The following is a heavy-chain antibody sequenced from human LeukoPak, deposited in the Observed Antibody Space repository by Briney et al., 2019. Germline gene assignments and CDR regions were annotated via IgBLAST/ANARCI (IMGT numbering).Heavy chain of an antibody. D-gene: IGHD3-22*01. Sequence: SVKVSCKASGGTFSSYAISWVRQAPGQGLEWMGRIIPILGIANYAQKFQGRVTITADKSTSTAYMELSSLRSEGTAVYYCARSEDYYDSSGYYDYWGQGTLVTVSS. J-gene: IGHJ4*02. CDR1: GGTFSSYA. CDR2: IIPILGIA. CDR3: ARSEDYYDSSGYYDY. V-gene: IGHV1-69*04.